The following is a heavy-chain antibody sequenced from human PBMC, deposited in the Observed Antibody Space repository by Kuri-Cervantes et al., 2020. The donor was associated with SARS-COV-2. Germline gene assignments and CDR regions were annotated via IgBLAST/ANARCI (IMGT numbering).Heavy chain of an antibody. J-gene: IGHJ4*02. Sequence: GESLKISCVVSGFTFCSYAMSWVRQASGKGLEWVGRVRGKANNYATAYAASVKGRFTISRDDSKNTAYLQMNSLKTEDTAVYYCTTLIDYWGQGALVTVSS. CDR2: VRGKANNYAT. CDR1: GFTFCSYA. V-gene: IGHV3-73*01. CDR3: TTLIDY.